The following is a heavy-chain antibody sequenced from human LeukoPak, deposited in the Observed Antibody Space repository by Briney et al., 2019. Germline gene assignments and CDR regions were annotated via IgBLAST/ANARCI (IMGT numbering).Heavy chain of an antibody. J-gene: IGHJ5*02. V-gene: IGHV4-59*12. CDR2: LYYSGST. CDR1: GASISSYY. CDR3: ARGSGYYYGSGIRSGWFDP. Sequence: PSETLSLTCTVSGASISSYYWTWIRQPPGKGLEWIGYLYYSGSTNYNPSLKSRVTISVDTSKNQFSLKLSFVTAADTAVYYCARGSGYYYGSGIRSGWFDPWGQGTLVTVSS. D-gene: IGHD3-10*01.